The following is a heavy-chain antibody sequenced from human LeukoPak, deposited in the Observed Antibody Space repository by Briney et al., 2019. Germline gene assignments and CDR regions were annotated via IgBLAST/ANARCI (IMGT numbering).Heavy chain of an antibody. D-gene: IGHD3-10*01. CDR2: IIPILGIA. J-gene: IGHJ4*02. V-gene: IGHV1-69*04. CDR3: ARVKVSGSYTLDY. CDR1: GGTFSSYA. Sequence: GASVKVSCKASGGTFSSYAISWVRQAPGQGLEWMGRIIPILGIANYAQKFQGRVTITADKSTSTAYMELSSLRSEDTAVYYCARVKVSGSYTLDYWGQGTLVTVSS.